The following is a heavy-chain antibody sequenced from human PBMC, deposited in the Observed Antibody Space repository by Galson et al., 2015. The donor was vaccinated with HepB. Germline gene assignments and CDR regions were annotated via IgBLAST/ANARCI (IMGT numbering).Heavy chain of an antibody. D-gene: IGHD2-21*01. CDR3: ARDPYALIERPAPAGVVIAPQGHYMDV. CDR2: INPSVGST. Sequence: SVKVSCKASGYTFTSYYMHWVRQAPGQGLEWMGIINPSVGSTNYAQKFQGRVTMTRDTSTSTVYMELSSLRSEDTAVYYCARDPYALIERPAPAGVVIAPQGHYMDVWGKGTTVTVSS. V-gene: IGHV1-46*01. J-gene: IGHJ6*03. CDR1: GYTFTSYY.